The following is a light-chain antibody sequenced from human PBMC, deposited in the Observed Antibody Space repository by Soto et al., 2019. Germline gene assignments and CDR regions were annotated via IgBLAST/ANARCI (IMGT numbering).Light chain of an antibody. Sequence: EIVLTQSPGTLSLSPGERATLSCRASQSISSSFLAWYQQRRGQAPRLLIYGASSRATGIPDRFSGSGSGTDFTLTISRLEPEDFAVYYCQQRKTFGQGTNQEIK. J-gene: IGKJ2*01. CDR2: GAS. CDR1: QSISSSF. V-gene: IGKV3-20*01. CDR3: QQRKT.